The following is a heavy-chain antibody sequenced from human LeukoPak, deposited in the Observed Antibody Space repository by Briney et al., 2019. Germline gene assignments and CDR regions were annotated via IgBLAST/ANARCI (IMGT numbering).Heavy chain of an antibody. D-gene: IGHD6-13*01. Sequence: SETLSLTCAVYGGSFSGYYWSWIRQPPGKGLEWIGEINHSGSTNYNPSLKSRVTISVDTSKNQFSLKLSSVTATDTAVYYCARLTYSIAAAPFDYWGQGTLVTVSS. CDR1: GGSFSGYY. CDR2: INHSGST. V-gene: IGHV4-34*01. J-gene: IGHJ4*02. CDR3: ARLTYSIAAAPFDY.